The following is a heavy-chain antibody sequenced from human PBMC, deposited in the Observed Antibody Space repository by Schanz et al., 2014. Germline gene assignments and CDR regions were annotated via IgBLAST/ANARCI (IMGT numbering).Heavy chain of an antibody. CDR3: ATASSPMREAGAGSSFHL. D-gene: IGHD6-13*01. CDR2: ISGSGGST. CDR1: GFTLNNVW. V-gene: IGHV3-23*01. Sequence: PGGSLRLSCATSGFTLNNVWMNWVRQAPGKGLEWVSAISGSGGSTYYADSVKGRFTISRDNSKNTLYLQMNSLRAEDTAVYYCATASSPMREAGAGSSFHLWGQGTLVTVSP. J-gene: IGHJ5*02.